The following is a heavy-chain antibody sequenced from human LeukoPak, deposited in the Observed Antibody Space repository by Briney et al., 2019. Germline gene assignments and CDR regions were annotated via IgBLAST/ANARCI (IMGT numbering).Heavy chain of an antibody. CDR1: GFSFSDYY. D-gene: IGHD5-12*01. J-gene: IGHJ4*02. CDR2: IRGRGDTI. Sequence: PGGSLTLSCAASGFSFSDYYMSWVRQAPGKGLEWVSYIRGRGDTIYYADSVKGRFTVSRDNAKQSLYLQINSLRAEDTAVYYCARGQLGDNGYDWCLDYWGQGTLVTVSS. CDR3: ARGQLGDNGYDWCLDY. V-gene: IGHV3-11*01.